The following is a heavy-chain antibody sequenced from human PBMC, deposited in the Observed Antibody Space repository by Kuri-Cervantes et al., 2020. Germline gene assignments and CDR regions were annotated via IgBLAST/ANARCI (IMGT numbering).Heavy chain of an antibody. CDR1: GFTFSSYA. J-gene: IGHJ4*02. CDR2: ISYDGSSK. CDR3: ARGHDY. Sequence: LSLTCAASGFTFSSYAMHWVRQAPGKGLEWVAVISYDGSSKNYADSVKGRFTTSRDNSKNTLYLQMNSLRAEDTAVYYCARGHDYWGQGTLVTVSS. V-gene: IGHV3-30-3*01.